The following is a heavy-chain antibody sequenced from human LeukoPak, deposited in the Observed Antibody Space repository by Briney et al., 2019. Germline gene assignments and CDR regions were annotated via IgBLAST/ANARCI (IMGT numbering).Heavy chain of an antibody. D-gene: IGHD2-15*01. CDR2: IYSGGST. CDR1: GFTVSSNY. Sequence: GGSLRLSCAASGFTVSSNYMSWVRQAPGKGLEWVSVIYSGGSTYYADSVKGRFTISRDNSKNTLYLQMNSLRAEDTAVYYCARGVSYDAFDIWGQGTMVTVSS. V-gene: IGHV3-66*01. J-gene: IGHJ3*02. CDR3: ARGVSYDAFDI.